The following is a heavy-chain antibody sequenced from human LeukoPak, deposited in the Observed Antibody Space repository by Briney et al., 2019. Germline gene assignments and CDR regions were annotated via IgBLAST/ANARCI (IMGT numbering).Heavy chain of an antibody. V-gene: IGHV3-30*18. D-gene: IGHD2-21*01. Sequence: PGRSLRLSCAASGFTFSSYGMHWVRQAPGKGLEWVAVISYDGSNKYYADSVKGRFTISRDNSKNTLYLQMNSLRAEDTAVYYCAKDLWWWGPWWFDPWGQGTLVTVSS. CDR2: ISYDGSNK. J-gene: IGHJ5*02. CDR3: AKDLWWWGPWWFDP. CDR1: GFTFSSYG.